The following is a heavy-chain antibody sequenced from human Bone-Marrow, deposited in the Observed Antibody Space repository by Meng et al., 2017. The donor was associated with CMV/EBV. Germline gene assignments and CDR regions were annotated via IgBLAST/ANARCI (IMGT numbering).Heavy chain of an antibody. CDR2: INPTSGDT. Sequence: ASVKVSCKASGYGFNAYNFHWVRQAPGQGLEWMGYINPTSGDTHYRQKFQDRITMTRDTSISTAYMEVSSLTSDDTAVYYCTRNGGGLDVWGQGTTVTVSS. D-gene: IGHD3-16*01. V-gene: IGHV1-2*02. CDR3: TRNGGGLDV. J-gene: IGHJ6*02. CDR1: GYGFNAYN.